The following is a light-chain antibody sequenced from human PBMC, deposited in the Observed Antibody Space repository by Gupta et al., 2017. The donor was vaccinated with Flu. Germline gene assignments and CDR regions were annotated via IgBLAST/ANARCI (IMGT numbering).Light chain of an antibody. Sequence: VMTQSPATLSASPGERATLSCRASQSVSSNLAWYQQKPGQAPRLLIYGASTRATGIPARFSGSGSGTEFTLTISSLQSEDFAVYYCQQYNNWPPYSFGQGTKLEIK. V-gene: IGKV3-15*01. J-gene: IGKJ2*03. CDR1: QSVSSN. CDR2: GAS. CDR3: QQYNNWPPYS.